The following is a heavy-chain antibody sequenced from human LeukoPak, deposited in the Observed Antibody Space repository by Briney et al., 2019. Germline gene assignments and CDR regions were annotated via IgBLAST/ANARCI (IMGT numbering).Heavy chain of an antibody. CDR3: ARGFRSYPSYYGMDV. D-gene: IGHD1-26*01. Sequence: SETLSLTCAVYGGSFSGYYWSWIRQPPGKGLEWIGDINHSGSTNYNPSLKSRVTISVDTSKNQFSLKLSSVTAADTAVYYCARGFRSYPSYYGMDVWGQGTTVTVSS. CDR2: INHSGST. J-gene: IGHJ6*02. CDR1: GGSFSGYY. V-gene: IGHV4-34*01.